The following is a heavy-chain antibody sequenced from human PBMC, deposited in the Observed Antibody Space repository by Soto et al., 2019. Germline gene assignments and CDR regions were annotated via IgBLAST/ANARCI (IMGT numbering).Heavy chain of an antibody. J-gene: IGHJ4*02. CDR1: GFSVSSNY. D-gene: IGHD4-17*01. V-gene: IGHV3-53*04. Sequence: EVQLVESGGGLVQPGGSLRLSCAASGFSVSSNYMSWVRQAPGKGLECVSLIYSGGSTYYADSVKGRFTISRHNFNNTLYLQINSLRSDVTAVYYCATRSVTAPRWGQGTLVTVSS. CDR3: ATRSVTAPR. CDR2: IYSGGST.